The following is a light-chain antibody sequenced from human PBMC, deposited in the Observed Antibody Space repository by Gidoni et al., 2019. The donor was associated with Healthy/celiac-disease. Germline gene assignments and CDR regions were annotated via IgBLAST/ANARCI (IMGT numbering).Light chain of an antibody. CDR1: QSISSY. J-gene: IGKJ1*01. V-gene: IGKV1-39*01. Sequence: DIQMTQSPSSLSASLGDRVTITCRTSQSISSYLNWYQQKQGKAPKLLIYAASSWQRGVPSRFSGGGSGADFTLTISSLQHEDFATYYCQQSYSTPPTFGQGTKVEIK. CDR3: QQSYSTPPT. CDR2: AAS.